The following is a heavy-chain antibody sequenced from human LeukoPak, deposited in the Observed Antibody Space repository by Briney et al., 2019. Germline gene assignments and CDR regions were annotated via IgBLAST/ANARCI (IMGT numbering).Heavy chain of an antibody. CDR1: GFTFSNYA. J-gene: IGHJ6*01. CDR2: ISGSGGNT. D-gene: IGHD2-8*02. CDR3: ARYCTGGSCYIQYGMDV. V-gene: IGHV3-23*01. Sequence: PGGSLRLSCAASGFTFSNYAMTWVRQAPGKGLEWVSLISGSGGNTYYADSVKGRFTISRDNSKNTLYLQMNSLRVEDTAVYYCARYCTGGSCYIQYGMDVWGQGTTVTVSS.